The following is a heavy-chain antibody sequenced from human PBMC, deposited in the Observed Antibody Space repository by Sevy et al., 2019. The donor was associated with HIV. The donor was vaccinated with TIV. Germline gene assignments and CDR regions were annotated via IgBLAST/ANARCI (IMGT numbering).Heavy chain of an antibody. CDR2: IHYTGST. V-gene: IGHV4-59*01. D-gene: IGHD5-12*01. Sequence: LLQASETLSLTCTVSGGSISAYHWSWIRQPPGKGLEWIGYIHYTGSTKYNPSLESRVTISVDTSKNQFSLKLSSVTAADTAVYYCARAPPVRSGDDSLNWFAPWGQGTLVTVSS. J-gene: IGHJ5*02. CDR1: GGSISAYH. CDR3: ARAPPVRSGDDSLNWFAP.